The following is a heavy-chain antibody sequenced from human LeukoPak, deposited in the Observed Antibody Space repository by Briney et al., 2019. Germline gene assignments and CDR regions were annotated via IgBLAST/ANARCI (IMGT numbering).Heavy chain of an antibody. CDR3: GRDLIGTAASWDC. D-gene: IGHD6-25*01. CDR2: MSYDGSNK. V-gene: IGHV3-30*14. CDR1: AFTVTSYP. J-gene: IGHJ4*02. Sequence: WGSLRLSCAASAFTVTSYPMHWVRQAPGKGLEWVAVMSYDGSNKLYPDSVKGRFTISRDNSKNTLYLQMNSLRVEDTAVYYCGRDLIGTAASWDCWGQGTLVTVSS.